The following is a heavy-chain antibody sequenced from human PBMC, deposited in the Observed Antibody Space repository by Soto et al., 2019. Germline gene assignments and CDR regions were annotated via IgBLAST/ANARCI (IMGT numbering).Heavy chain of an antibody. D-gene: IGHD3-3*01. CDR3: AQDYVLEWLRYYYGMDV. CDR1: GFTFSTYG. V-gene: IGHV3-30*18. CDR2: ISYDGGNK. J-gene: IGHJ6*02. Sequence: QVQLVESGGGVVQPGRSLRLSCAASGFTFSTYGMHWVRQAPGKGLEWVAVISYDGGNKNYADSVQGRFTISRDNSKNALHLQMNSLRAEDTAVYYCAQDYVLEWLRYYYGMDVWGQGTTITVSS.